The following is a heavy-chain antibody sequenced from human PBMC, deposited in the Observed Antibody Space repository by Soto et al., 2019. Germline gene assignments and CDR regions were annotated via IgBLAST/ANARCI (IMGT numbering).Heavy chain of an antibody. CDR3: AKSQDYYYYGMDV. V-gene: IGHV1-18*04. CDR1: GYTFTSYG. CDR2: ISAYNGNT. Sequence: GASVKVSCKASGYTFTSYGISWVRQAPGQGLEWMGWISAYNGNTNYAQKLQGRVTMTTDTSTSTAYMELSSLRSDDTAVYYCAKSQDYYYYGMDVWGQGTTVTVSS. J-gene: IGHJ6*02.